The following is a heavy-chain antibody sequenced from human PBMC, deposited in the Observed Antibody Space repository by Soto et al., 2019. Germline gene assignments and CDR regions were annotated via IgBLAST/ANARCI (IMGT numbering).Heavy chain of an antibody. CDR1: GGSISGYY. CDR2: MYNTGST. J-gene: IGHJ5*02. CDR3: ARVSGWFDP. V-gene: IGHV4-59*01. D-gene: IGHD6-25*01. Sequence: PSETLSLTCTVSGGSISGYYWSWIRQPPGKGLEWIGYMYNTGSTVYNPSFKSRVTISVDTSKNQFSLKLSSVTAADTAVYYCARVSGWFDPWGQGTLVTVSS.